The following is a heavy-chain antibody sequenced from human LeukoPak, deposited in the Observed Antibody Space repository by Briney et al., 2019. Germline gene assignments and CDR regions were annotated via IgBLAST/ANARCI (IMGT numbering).Heavy chain of an antibody. Sequence: PGGSLRLSCAASGFTFSSYGMHWVRQAPGKGLEWVAFIRYDGSNKYYAGSVKGRFTISRDNSKNTLYLQMNSLRAEDTAVYYCAKVWADIVVVPAALDFDYWGQGTLVTVSS. CDR3: AKVWADIVVVPAALDFDY. CDR1: GFTFSSYG. D-gene: IGHD2-2*01. CDR2: IRYDGSNK. V-gene: IGHV3-30*02. J-gene: IGHJ4*02.